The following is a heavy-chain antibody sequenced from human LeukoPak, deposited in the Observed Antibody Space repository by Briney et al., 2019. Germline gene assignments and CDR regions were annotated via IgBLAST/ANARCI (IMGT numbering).Heavy chain of an antibody. V-gene: IGHV3-9*01. J-gene: IGHJ4*02. Sequence: GGSLRLSCAASGFTFSSYAMGWVRQAPGKGLEWVSGISWNSGSIGYADSVKGRFTISRDNAKNSLYLQMNSLRAEDTALYYCAKDRDYSSSGASVDYWGQGTLVTVSS. CDR1: GFTFSSYA. D-gene: IGHD6-6*01. CDR2: ISWNSGSI. CDR3: AKDRDYSSSGASVDY.